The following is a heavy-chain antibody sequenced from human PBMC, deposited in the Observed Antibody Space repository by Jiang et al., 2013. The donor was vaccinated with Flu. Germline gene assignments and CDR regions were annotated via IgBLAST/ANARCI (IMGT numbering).Heavy chain of an antibody. J-gene: IGHJ4*02. CDR1: GGSISSYY. CDR3: ARGHDYGDYFDY. Sequence: GSGLVKPSETLSLTCTVSGGSISSYYWSWIRQPPGKGLEWIGYIYYSGSTNYNPSHKSRVTISVDTSKNQFSLKLSSVTAADTAVYYCARGHDYGDYFDYWGQGTLVTVSS. D-gene: IGHD4-17*01. V-gene: IGHV4-59*01. CDR2: IYYSGST.